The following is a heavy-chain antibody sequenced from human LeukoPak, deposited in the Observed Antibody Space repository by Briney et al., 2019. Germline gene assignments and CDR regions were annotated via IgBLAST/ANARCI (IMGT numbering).Heavy chain of an antibody. Sequence: SGTLSLTCAVSGGSISSSNWWRWVRQPPGKGLEWIGEIYHSGSTNYNPSLKSRVTISVDKSKNQFSLKLSSVTAADTAVYYCARDLARDYYYYYGMDVWGQGTTVTVSS. D-gene: IGHD3-16*01. CDR1: GGSISSSNW. CDR3: ARDLARDYYYYYGMDV. J-gene: IGHJ6*02. CDR2: IYHSGST. V-gene: IGHV4-4*02.